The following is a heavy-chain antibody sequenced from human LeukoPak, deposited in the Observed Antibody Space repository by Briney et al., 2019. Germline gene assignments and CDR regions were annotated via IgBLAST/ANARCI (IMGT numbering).Heavy chain of an antibody. D-gene: IGHD1-1*01. CDR1: GFTFSSYA. V-gene: IGHV3-23*01. J-gene: IGHJ4*02. CDR2: IGGSGGVT. CDR3: ARERKSGWLERTFNFDY. Sequence: GGSLRLSCAASGFTFSSYAMSWVRQAPGKGLEWVSGIGGSGGVTDHADSVKGRFTISRDNSKNTLYLQMNSLTAEDTAMYYCARERKSGWLERTFNFDYGGQGTLVAVSS.